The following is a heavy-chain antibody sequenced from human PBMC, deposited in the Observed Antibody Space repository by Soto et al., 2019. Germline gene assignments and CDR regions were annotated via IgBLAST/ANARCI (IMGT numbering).Heavy chain of an antibody. CDR3: ARDWGLRLGELSFFDY. V-gene: IGHV1-69*01. J-gene: IGHJ4*02. Sequence: QVQLVQSGAEVKKPGSSVKVSCKASGGTFSRFAISWVRQAPGQGLEWMGGIIPVFGTANYAHKFQGRVTITADESTTTAHMELTRLRSDDTAVYYCARDWGLRLGELSFFDYWGQGTLVTVSS. D-gene: IGHD3-16*02. CDR2: IIPVFGTA. CDR1: GGTFSRFA.